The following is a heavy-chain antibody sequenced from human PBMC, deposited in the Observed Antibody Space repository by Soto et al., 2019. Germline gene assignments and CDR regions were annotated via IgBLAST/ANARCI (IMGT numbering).Heavy chain of an antibody. CDR3: ARDRSSAMEV. CDR1: GFSIRDYW. V-gene: IGHV3-74*01. Sequence: GGSLRLSCEASGFSIRDYWMHWVRQAPGEGLVWVSCINGDASSTTYADSVKGRFTISRDDAKNTVYLQMTSLRAEDTAVYFCARDRSSAMEVCGQGTRVTVSS. CDR2: INGDASST. J-gene: IGHJ6*02. D-gene: IGHD6-6*01.